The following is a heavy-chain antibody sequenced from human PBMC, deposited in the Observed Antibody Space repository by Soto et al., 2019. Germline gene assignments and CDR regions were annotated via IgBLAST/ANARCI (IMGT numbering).Heavy chain of an antibody. J-gene: IGHJ4*02. Sequence: GGSLRLSCAASRFTFRSYGMHWVRQAPGKGLEWVAFISYDGSNKYQADSVKGRFTISRDNSKNTLYLQMNSLRAEDTAFYYCAKDTGPNWGQGTLVTVSS. V-gene: IGHV3-30*18. CDR1: RFTFRSYG. CDR2: ISYDGSNK. CDR3: AKDTGPN.